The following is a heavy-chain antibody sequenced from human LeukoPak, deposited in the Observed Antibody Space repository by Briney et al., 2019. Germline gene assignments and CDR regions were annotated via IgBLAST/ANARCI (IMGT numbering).Heavy chain of an antibody. CDR2: INPNSGGT. CDR1: GYTFTGYY. V-gene: IGHV1-2*02. J-gene: IGHJ6*02. Sequence: ASVKVSRKASGYTFTGYYMHWVRQAPGQGLEWMGWINPNSGGTNYAQKFQGRVTMTRDTSISTAYMELSRLRSDDTAVYYCARLLASYYYGMDVWGQGTTVTVSS. CDR3: ARLLASYYYGMDV. D-gene: IGHD2-8*02.